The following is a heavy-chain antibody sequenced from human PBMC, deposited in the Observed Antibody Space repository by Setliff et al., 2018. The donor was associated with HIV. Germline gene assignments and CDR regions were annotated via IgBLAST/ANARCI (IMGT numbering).Heavy chain of an antibody. V-gene: IGHV3-21*01. Sequence: GPLRRSCAASRFTFSSYNMNWVRQALGKGLEWVSSISSSSSYIYYADAVKGRFTISRYHAKKSLYLQMNSLRAEDTAVYYCARAYDDYDSDLDYWGQGTLVTVSS. CDR2: ISSSSSYI. CDR3: ARAYDDYDSDLDY. CDR1: RFTFSSYN. D-gene: IGHD4-17*01. J-gene: IGHJ4*02.